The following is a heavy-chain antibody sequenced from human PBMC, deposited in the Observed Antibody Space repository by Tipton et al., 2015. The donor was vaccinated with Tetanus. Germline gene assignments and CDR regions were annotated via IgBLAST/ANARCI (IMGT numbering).Heavy chain of an antibody. D-gene: IGHD4-11*01. CDR1: GGSVRSGSYY. J-gene: IGHJ3*02. CDR3: ARNVYTVTNDAFDI. Sequence: PGLVKPSETLSLTCTVSGGSVRSGSYYWNWIRQPPGKGLEWIAFIHHSGLAFSKPSLKSRVSISIDTSQNQFSLRLTSVTAADTAVYFCARNVYTVTNDAFDIWGHGTLVNVSS. CDR2: IHHSGLA. V-gene: IGHV4-30-4*08.